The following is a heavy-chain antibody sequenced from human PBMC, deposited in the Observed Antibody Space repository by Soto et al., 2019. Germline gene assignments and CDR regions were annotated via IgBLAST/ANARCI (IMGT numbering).Heavy chain of an antibody. CDR1: GYTFTSYG. CDR2: ISAYNGNT. D-gene: IGHD2-2*01. V-gene: IGHV1-18*01. J-gene: IGHJ6*03. CDR3: ASEAWDIVVEPDLTGYYYMDV. Sequence: QVQLVQSGAEVKKPGASVKVSCKASGYTFTSYGISWVRQAPGQGLEWMGWISAYNGNTNYAQKLQGRVTMTTDTSTSTAYMELRSLRSDDTAVYYCASEAWDIVVEPDLTGYYYMDVWGNGTTVTVSS.